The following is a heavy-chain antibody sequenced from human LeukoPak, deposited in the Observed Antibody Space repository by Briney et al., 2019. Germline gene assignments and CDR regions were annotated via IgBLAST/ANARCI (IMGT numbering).Heavy chain of an antibody. CDR1: GYTFTSYG. J-gene: IGHJ4*02. V-gene: IGHV1-18*01. D-gene: IGHD3-9*01. CDR3: ARDQTYYDILTGYSLY. CDR2: ISAYNGNT. Sequence: ASVSVSCKASGYTFTSYGMSWVRQAPGQGLEWMGWISAYNGNTNYAQKLQRRVPMTTDPSTPTAYMELRSLRSDDTAVYYCARDQTYYDILTGYSLYWGQGTLVTVSS.